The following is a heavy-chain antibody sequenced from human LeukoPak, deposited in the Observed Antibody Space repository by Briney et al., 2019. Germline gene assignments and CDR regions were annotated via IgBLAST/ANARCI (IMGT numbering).Heavy chain of an antibody. CDR1: GFTFSSYG. Sequence: RGGSVRLSCAASGFTFSSYGMHWARQAPGKGLEDVAVISYDGTNKYYVDSVKGRFTISRDNSKNMLYLQMNSLRAEDTAVYYCAKDARAASGTSWFDPWGQETLVPVSS. CDR2: ISYDGTNK. D-gene: IGHD6-13*01. J-gene: IGHJ5*02. CDR3: AKDARAASGTSWFDP. V-gene: IGHV3-30*18.